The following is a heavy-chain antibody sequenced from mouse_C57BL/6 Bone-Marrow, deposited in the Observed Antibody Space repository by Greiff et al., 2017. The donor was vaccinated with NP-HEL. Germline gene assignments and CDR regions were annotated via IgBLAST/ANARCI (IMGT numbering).Heavy chain of an antibody. CDR1: GFSLTSYG. CDR2: ISSGGSYT. V-gene: IGHV5-6*01. CDR3: ARTYYSNSYYAMDY. J-gene: IGHJ4*01. Sequence: VQLQQSGPGLVAPSQSLSITCTVSGFSLTSYGMSWVHQTPDKRLEWVATISSGGSYTYYPDSVKGRFTISRDNAKNTLYLQMSSLKSEDTAMYYCARTYYSNSYYAMDYWGQGTSVTVSS. D-gene: IGHD2-5*01.